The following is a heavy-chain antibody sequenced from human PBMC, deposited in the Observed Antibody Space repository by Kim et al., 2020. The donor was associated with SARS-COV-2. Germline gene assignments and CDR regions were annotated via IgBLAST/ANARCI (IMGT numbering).Heavy chain of an antibody. CDR3: ATTYCSGGSCYLDY. D-gene: IGHD2-15*01. J-gene: IGHJ4*02. V-gene: IGHV3-21*01. Sequence: AESVKGRFTIPRDNAKNSLYLQMNSLRAEDTAVYYCATTYCSGGSCYLDYWGQGTLVSVSS.